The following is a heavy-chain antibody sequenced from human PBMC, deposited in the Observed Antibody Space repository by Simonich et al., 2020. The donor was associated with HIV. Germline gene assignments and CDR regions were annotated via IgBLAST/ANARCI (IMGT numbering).Heavy chain of an antibody. Sequence: QVQLQQWGAGLLKPSETLSLTCAVYGGSFSGYYGSWIPLPPGKGLEWIGEINHSGSTNYNPSLKSRVTISVDTSKNQFSLKLSSVTAADTAVYYCARGFYQRLYYFDYWGQGTLVTVSS. CDR1: GGSFSGYY. CDR3: ARGFYQRLYYFDY. V-gene: IGHV4-34*01. J-gene: IGHJ4*02. D-gene: IGHD2-2*01. CDR2: INHSGST.